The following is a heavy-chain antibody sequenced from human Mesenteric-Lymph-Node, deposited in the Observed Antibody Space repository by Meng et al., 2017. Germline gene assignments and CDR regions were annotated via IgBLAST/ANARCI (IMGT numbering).Heavy chain of an antibody. CDR3: AKDVLVVLASDI. Sequence: ESLKISCAASGFTFSNYVMNWVRQAPGTGLEWVSTIGAAGDTYYADSVKGRFTISRDNSKNTLYLQMNNLRADDTAVYSCAKDVLVVLASDIWGQGTMVTVSS. D-gene: IGHD2-8*02. CDR2: IGAAGDT. J-gene: IGHJ3*02. V-gene: IGHV3-23*01. CDR1: GFTFSNYV.